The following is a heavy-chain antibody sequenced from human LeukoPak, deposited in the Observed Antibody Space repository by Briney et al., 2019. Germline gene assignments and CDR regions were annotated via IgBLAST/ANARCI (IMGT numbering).Heavy chain of an antibody. CDR1: GFTFSSYW. V-gene: IGHV3-74*01. CDR3: ALIFPGY. Sequence: GGSLRLSCAASGFTFSSYWMHWVRQVPGQGLVWVSHINGDGTSSSYADSVKGRFTISRDNAKNTLYLQMNSLRAEDTAVYYCALIFPGYWGQGTLVTVSS. CDR2: INGDGTSS. J-gene: IGHJ4*02.